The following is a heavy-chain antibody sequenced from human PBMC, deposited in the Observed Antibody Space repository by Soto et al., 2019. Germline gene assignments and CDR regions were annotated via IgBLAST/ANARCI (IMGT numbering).Heavy chain of an antibody. Sequence: QVQLVESGGGVVQPGRSLRLSCAASGFTFSSYAMHWVRQAPGKGLEWVAVISYDGSNKYYADSVKGRFTISRDNSKNXVYLQMNGLRAEDTAVYYCARDPVLAFVAAYYFDYWGQGTLVTVSS. J-gene: IGHJ4*02. D-gene: IGHD6-19*01. CDR1: GFTFSSYA. CDR2: ISYDGSNK. CDR3: ARDPVLAFVAAYYFDY. V-gene: IGHV3-30-3*01.